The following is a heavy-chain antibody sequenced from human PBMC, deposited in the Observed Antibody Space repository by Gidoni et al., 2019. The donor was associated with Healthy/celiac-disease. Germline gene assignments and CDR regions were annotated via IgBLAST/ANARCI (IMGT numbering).Heavy chain of an antibody. V-gene: IGHV3-30*02. Sequence: QVQLVEAGGGVVPPGGSWRPPCAASDFPCISYGRHWVRQARGKGLVCLPFIRDAGSNPYYADPVKGRFTISIDNSKHPLYLQMTCLTAEYTAVYYFSSDLMFWYYYVTSWGQGTLVTVSS. J-gene: IGHJ4*02. D-gene: IGHD3-10*02. CDR1: DFPCISYG. CDR2: IRDAGSNP. CDR3: SSDLMFWYYYVTS.